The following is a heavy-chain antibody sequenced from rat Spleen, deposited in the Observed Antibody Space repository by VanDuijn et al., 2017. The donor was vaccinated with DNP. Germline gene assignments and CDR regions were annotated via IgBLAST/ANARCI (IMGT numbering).Heavy chain of an antibody. CDR1: GFSLTTYN. J-gene: IGHJ2*01. V-gene: IGHV2-30*01. D-gene: IGHD1-4*01. CDR2: IWTAGNT. CDR3: APGYFDY. Sequence: QVQLKESGPALVQPSQTLSLTCTVSGFSLTTYNMHWVRQPTGKGLEWMGVIWTAGNTDSHLPLKSRHSLGRDTSKSQVFLKMNSLQPEDTALYFCAPGYFDYWGQVVMVTVSS.